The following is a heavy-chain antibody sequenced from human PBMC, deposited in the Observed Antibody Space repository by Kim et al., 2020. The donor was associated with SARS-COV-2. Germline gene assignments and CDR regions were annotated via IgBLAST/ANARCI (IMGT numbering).Heavy chain of an antibody. V-gene: IGHV4-39*01. CDR3: ARQPKPLFFAVATHSYYYYYGMDV. D-gene: IGHD5-12*01. CDR2: IYYSGST. J-gene: IGHJ6*02. Sequence: SETLSLTCTVSGGSISSSSYYWGWIRQPPGKGLEWIGSIYYSGSTYYNPSLKSRVTISVDTSKNQFSLKLSSVTAADTAVYYCARQPKPLFFAVATHSYYYYYGMDVWGQGTTVTVSS. CDR1: GGSISSSSYY.